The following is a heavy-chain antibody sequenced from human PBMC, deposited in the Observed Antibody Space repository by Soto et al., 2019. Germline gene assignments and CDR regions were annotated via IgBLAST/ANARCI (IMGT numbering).Heavy chain of an antibody. Sequence: QVQLQQWGAGLLKPSETLSLTCAVYGGSFSGYYWSWIRQPPGKGLEWIGEINHSGSTNYNLSLKSRVTISVDTSKNQFSLKLSSVTAADTAVYYCARGGQQQLVRVRGYFDYWGQGTLVTVSS. CDR2: INHSGST. V-gene: IGHV4-34*01. D-gene: IGHD6-13*01. CDR1: GGSFSGYY. CDR3: ARGGQQQLVRVRGYFDY. J-gene: IGHJ4*02.